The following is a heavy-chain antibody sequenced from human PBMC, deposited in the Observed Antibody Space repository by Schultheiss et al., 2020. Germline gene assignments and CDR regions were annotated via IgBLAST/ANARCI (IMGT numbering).Heavy chain of an antibody. V-gene: IGHV3-30*04. CDR1: GFTFGDYA. CDR3: ARDRVNSGFAYNFFDP. J-gene: IGHJ5*02. Sequence: GGSLRLSCTASGFTFGDYAMSWFRQAPGKGLEWVAVISYDGSNKYYADSVKGRFTISRDNSKNTLYLQMNSLRAEDTALYHCARDRVNSGFAYNFFDPWGQGALVTVSS. D-gene: IGHD1-20*01. CDR2: ISYDGSNK.